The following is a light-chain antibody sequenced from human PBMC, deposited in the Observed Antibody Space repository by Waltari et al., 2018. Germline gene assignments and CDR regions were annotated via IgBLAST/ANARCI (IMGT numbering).Light chain of an antibody. CDR3: QQYSSSPIT. V-gene: IGKV4-1*01. Sequence: DIVLTQSPDSLAVSLGERATIDCWSSQRLFFGASGKNYLAWYQQKPGQPPKVLFYWASTREAGVPARISGSGSGAHFSLTVDSLQAEDVAVYYCQQYSSSPITFGQGTRLEI. J-gene: IGKJ5*01. CDR2: WAS. CDR1: QRLFFGASGKNY.